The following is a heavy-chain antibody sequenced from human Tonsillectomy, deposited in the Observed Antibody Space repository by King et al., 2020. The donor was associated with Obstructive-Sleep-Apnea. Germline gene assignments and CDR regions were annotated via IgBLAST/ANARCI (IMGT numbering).Heavy chain of an antibody. CDR3: ARGLGYCSSTSCRPLGMDV. CDR2: MNPNSGNT. D-gene: IGHD2-2*01. J-gene: IGHJ6*02. Sequence: QLVQSGAEVKKPGASVKVSCKASGYTFTSYDINWVRQATGQGLEWMGWMNPNSGNTGYAQKFQGRVTTTRNTSISTAYTELRSLRSEDTAVYYCARGLGYCSSTSCRPLGMDVWGQGTTVTVSS. V-gene: IGHV1-8*01. CDR1: GYTFTSYD.